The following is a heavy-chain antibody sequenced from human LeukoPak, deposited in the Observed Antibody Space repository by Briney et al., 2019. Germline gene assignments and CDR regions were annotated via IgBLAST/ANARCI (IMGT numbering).Heavy chain of an antibody. CDR1: GFTFDDYG. CDR2: INRNGGST. D-gene: IGHD2-8*01. V-gene: IGHV3-20*04. CDR3: ARGFRNGPFDC. J-gene: IGHJ4*02. Sequence: GGSLRLSCEASGFTFDDYGMSWIRQPPGKGLEWVSGINRNGGSTDYADSVKGRFTISRDNAKNSHFLQMNSLRVEDTALFFCARGFRNGPFDCWGQGTLVTVSS.